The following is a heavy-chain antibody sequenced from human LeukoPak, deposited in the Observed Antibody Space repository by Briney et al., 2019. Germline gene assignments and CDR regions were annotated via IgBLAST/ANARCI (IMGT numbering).Heavy chain of an antibody. CDR1: GYTFIGYY. CDR3: ARDSSSGWAYWYFDL. D-gene: IGHD6-19*01. Sequence: ASVKVSCKASGYTFIGYYMHWVRQAPGQGLEWMGWINPNSGGTNYAQKFQGRVTMTRDTSISTAYMELSRLRSDDTAVYYCARDSSSGWAYWYFDLWGRGTLVTVSS. V-gene: IGHV1-2*02. J-gene: IGHJ2*01. CDR2: INPNSGGT.